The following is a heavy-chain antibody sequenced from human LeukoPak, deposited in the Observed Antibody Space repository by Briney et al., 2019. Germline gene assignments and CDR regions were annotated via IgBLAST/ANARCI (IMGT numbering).Heavy chain of an antibody. V-gene: IGHV3-30*02. D-gene: IGHD4-17*01. J-gene: IGHJ6*03. CDR2: IRYDGTNA. Sequence: GGSLRLSCAASGFTFNSYGMHWVRQAPGKGLEWVAFIRYDGTNAYYPDSVRGRFTISRDNSKNTLYLQMNSLRGEDTAVYYCAKDQRIPTVTTINYYYYMDVWGKRTTVTVSS. CDR1: GFTFNSYG. CDR3: AKDQRIPTVTTINYYYYMDV.